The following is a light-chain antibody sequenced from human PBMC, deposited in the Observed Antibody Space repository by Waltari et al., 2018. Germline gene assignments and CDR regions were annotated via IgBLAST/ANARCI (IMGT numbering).Light chain of an antibody. J-gene: IGKJ1*01. Sequence: EIVLTQSPGTLSLSPGERATLSCRASQSVSSSYLAWYQQKPGQAPRLLIYGASSRAPGIPDRFSGSGSGTDFTLTISRLEPEDFAVYYCQQYGSLPRTFGQGTKVEIK. V-gene: IGKV3-20*01. CDR1: QSVSSSY. CDR2: GAS. CDR3: QQYGSLPRT.